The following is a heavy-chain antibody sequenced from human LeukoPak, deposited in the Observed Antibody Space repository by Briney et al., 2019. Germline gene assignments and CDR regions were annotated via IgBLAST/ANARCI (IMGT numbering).Heavy chain of an antibody. V-gene: IGHV4-39*07. D-gene: IGHD3-22*01. CDR2: IYYTGNT. J-gene: IGHJ4*02. CDR1: DGSISSTSYY. CDR3: ARDPGCYDTSGYPAYFDY. Sequence: SETLSLTCTVSDGSISSTSYYWGWIRQPPGKGLEWIGSIYYTGNTYYNPSLKSRVTISVDTSKNQFSLKLSSVTAADTAVYYCARDPGCYDTSGYPAYFDYWGQGTLVTVSS.